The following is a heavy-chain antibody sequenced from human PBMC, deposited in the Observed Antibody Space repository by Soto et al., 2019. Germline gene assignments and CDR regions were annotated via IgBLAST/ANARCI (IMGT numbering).Heavy chain of an antibody. J-gene: IGHJ4*02. V-gene: IGHV1-46*03. CDR3: TRDPPGPRGYFAY. Sequence: ASVKVSCKASGYTFTNYYIHWVRQAPGQGLEWMGIIDPSGGSPTNAQKFQGRVSMTRDTSASTVYMQLSSLRSDDTAVYFWTRDPPGPRGYFAYGAQGPLVPVSP. CDR1: GYTFTNYY. CDR2: IDPSGGSP.